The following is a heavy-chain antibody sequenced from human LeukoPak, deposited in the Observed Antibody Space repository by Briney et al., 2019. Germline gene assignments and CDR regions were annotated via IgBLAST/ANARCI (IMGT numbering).Heavy chain of an antibody. CDR1: GGSISSSGYY. Sequence: PSETLSLTCTVSGGSISSSGYYWGWIRQPTGKRLEWIASIYYSGSTYYNPSLKSRVTISVDTSKNQLSLKLSSLTAADTAVYYCARHEYSGSYYGLSWFDPWGQGTLVTVSS. CDR2: IYYSGST. D-gene: IGHD1-26*01. V-gene: IGHV4-39*01. CDR3: ARHEYSGSYYGLSWFDP. J-gene: IGHJ5*02.